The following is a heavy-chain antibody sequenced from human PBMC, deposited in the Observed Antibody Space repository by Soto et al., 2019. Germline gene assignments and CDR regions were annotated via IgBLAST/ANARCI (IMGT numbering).Heavy chain of an antibody. V-gene: IGHV3-23*01. Sequence: EVQLLESGGGLVQPGGSLRLSCAASGFTFSSYAMSWVRQAPGKGLEWVSAISGSGGSTYYADSVKGRFTISRDNSKNTLYLQMNSLRAEDTAVYYCAKESLPLSGYDRHEFDYWGQGTLVTVSS. D-gene: IGHD5-12*01. CDR1: GFTFSSYA. J-gene: IGHJ4*02. CDR2: ISGSGGST. CDR3: AKESLPLSGYDRHEFDY.